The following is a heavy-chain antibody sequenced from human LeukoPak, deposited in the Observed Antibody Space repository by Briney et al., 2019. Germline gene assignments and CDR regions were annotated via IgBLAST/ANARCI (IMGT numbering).Heavy chain of an antibody. CDR2: ISYDGSNK. D-gene: IGHD4-17*01. J-gene: IGHJ4*02. V-gene: IGHV3-30*18. Sequence: QTGGSLRLSCAASGFTFSSYGMHWVRQAPGKGLEWVAVISYDGSNKYYADSVKGRFTISRDNSKNTLYLQMNSLRAEDTAVYYCAKDYHDYGDYELDYWGQGTLVTVSS. CDR1: GFTFSSYG. CDR3: AKDYHDYGDYELDY.